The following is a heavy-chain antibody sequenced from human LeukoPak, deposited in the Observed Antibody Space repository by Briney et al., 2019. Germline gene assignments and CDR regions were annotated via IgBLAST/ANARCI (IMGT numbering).Heavy chain of an antibody. CDR1: GGTFSSYA. V-gene: IGHV1-69*05. D-gene: IGHD3-10*01. J-gene: IGHJ5*02. Sequence: SVKVSCKASGGTFSSYAISWVRQAPGQGLEWMGRIIPIFGTANYAQKFQGRVTITTDESTSTAYMELSSLRSEDTAVYYCARDAMVRGVRFSFDPRGQGTLVTVSS. CDR2: IIPIFGTA. CDR3: ARDAMVRGVRFSFDP.